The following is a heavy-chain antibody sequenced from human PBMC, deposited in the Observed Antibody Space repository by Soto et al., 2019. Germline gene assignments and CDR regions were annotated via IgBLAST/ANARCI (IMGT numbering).Heavy chain of an antibody. D-gene: IGHD4-17*01. CDR3: ARVWTTSYYCYGMDV. CDR1: GGSISSGGYY. J-gene: IGHJ6*02. V-gene: IGHV4-31*03. CDR2: IYYSGST. Sequence: PSETLSLTCTVSGGSISSGGYYWSWIRQHPGKGLEWIGYIYYSGSTYYNPSLKSRVTISVDTSKNQFSLKLSSVTAADTAVYYCARVWTTSYYCYGMDVWGQGTTVTVSS.